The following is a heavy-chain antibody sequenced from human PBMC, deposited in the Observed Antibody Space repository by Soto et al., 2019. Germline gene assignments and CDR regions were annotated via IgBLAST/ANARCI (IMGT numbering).Heavy chain of an antibody. CDR3: AKDSSGVYVTPHSSTVDY. CDR1: GFTFSSYV. CDR2: ISGSGGST. Sequence: EVRLLESGGGLVQPGGSLRLSCAASGFTFSSYVMSWVRQAPGKGLEWVSIISGSGGSTYYADSVKGRFTISRDNSKNTLYLQLNSLRAEDTAVYYCAKDSSGVYVTPHSSTVDYWGQGTLVTVSS. V-gene: IGHV3-23*01. D-gene: IGHD2-8*01. J-gene: IGHJ4*02.